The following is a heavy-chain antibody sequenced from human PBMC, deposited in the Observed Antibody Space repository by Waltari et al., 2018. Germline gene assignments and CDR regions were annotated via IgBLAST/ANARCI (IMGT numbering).Heavy chain of an antibody. Sequence: QITLKESGPPLVQPTQTLTLTCNVSGFSLHTRGVGVGWIRQPPGKPLEWLALIYWDDDKRYNPSLQGRITISKDSSKNQVVLTVANTDPVDTATYFCAHRLTHNFIRTVFLDWYFDLWGRGTLVTVSS. D-gene: IGHD3-3*01. CDR2: IYWDDDK. J-gene: IGHJ2*01. CDR1: GFSLHTRGVG. CDR3: AHRLTHNFIRTVFLDWYFDL. V-gene: IGHV2-5*02.